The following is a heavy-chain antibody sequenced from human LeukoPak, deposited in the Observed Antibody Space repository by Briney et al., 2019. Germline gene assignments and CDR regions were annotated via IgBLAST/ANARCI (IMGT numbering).Heavy chain of an antibody. V-gene: IGHV3-23*01. CDR2: INGSGGRT. D-gene: IGHD3-9*01. CDR1: GFTFSSSA. CDR3: ARESRPYDTLTGYLWGAFDY. Sequence: GGSLRLSCIASGFTFSSSAMSWVRQAPGKGLEWVSDINGSGGRTYYADSVKGRFTISRDNSKSTLLLQMNSLRAEDTAVYYCARESRPYDTLTGYLWGAFDYWGQGTLVTVSS. J-gene: IGHJ4*02.